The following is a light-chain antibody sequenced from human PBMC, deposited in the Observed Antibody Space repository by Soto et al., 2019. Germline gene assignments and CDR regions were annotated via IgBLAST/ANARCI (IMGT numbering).Light chain of an antibody. J-gene: IGKJ4*01. CDR3: QQYYDSPLT. Sequence: DIVMTQSPDSLAVSLGERATINCKSSQSVLYSSNNKDYLTWYQQKPGQPPKLLISWASTRESGGPERFSGSGSGTDFTLTISSLQAEDVAVDYWQQYYDSPLTFGGGTKVEIK. V-gene: IGKV4-1*01. CDR1: QSVLYSSNNKDY. CDR2: WAS.